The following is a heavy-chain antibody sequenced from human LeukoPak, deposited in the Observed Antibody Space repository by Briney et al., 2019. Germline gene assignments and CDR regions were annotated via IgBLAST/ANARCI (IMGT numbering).Heavy chain of an antibody. CDR2: INHSGST. Sequence: SETLCLTCAVYGVSFSGYYWSWIRQPPGKGLEWIGEINHSGSTNYNPSLKSRVTISVDTSKNQFSLKLSSVTAADTAVYYCARHSSRAYGPTSTYWYFDLWGRGTLVTVSS. J-gene: IGHJ2*01. V-gene: IGHV4-34*01. CDR3: ARHSSRAYGPTSTYWYFDL. CDR1: GVSFSGYY. D-gene: IGHD4-17*01.